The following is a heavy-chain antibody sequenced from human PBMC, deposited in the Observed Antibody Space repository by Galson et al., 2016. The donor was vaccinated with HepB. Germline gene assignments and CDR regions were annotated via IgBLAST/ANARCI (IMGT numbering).Heavy chain of an antibody. CDR2: IYWDGDK. V-gene: IGHV2-5*02. CDR3: AHSTYDYGSGIYYTSYYFDY. CDR1: GFSLSTSGVG. J-gene: IGHJ4*02. D-gene: IGHD3-10*01. Sequence: PALVKPTQTLTLTCTFSGFSLSTSGVGVGRVRQPPGKALEWLALIYWDGDKRYSPSLKPRLTITKDTSKNQVVLTMTNMDPVDTATYYCAHSTYDYGSGIYYTSYYFDYWGQGTLVTVSS.